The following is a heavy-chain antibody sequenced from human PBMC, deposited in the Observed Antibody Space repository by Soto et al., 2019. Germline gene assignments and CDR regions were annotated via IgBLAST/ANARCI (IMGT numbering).Heavy chain of an antibody. J-gene: IGHJ6*02. V-gene: IGHV3-7*01. Sequence: EVQLVESGGGLVQPGGSLRLSCAASGFTFSSYWMSWVRQAPGKGLEWVANIKQDGSEKYYVDSVKGRFTISRDNAQNSLYLQRNSLRAEDTAVYYCSGGGPGYYYGVDVWGQGTTVTVSS. CDR3: SGGGPGYYYGVDV. D-gene: IGHD2-15*01. CDR2: IKQDGSEK. CDR1: GFTFSSYW.